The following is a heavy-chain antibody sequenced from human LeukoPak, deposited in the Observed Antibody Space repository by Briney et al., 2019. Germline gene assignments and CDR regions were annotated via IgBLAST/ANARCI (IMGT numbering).Heavy chain of an antibody. D-gene: IGHD4-17*01. J-gene: IGHJ4*02. V-gene: IGHV1-2*02. CDR2: INTNSGGT. Sequence: ASVKVSCKASVYTFTGYYMHWVRQAPGQGPEWMGWINTNSGGTNYAQKFQGRVTTTRDTSISTAYMELSRLRSDDTAVYYCARNEYGDFTLGYWGQGTLVTVSS. CDR3: ARNEYGDFTLGY. CDR1: VYTFTGYY.